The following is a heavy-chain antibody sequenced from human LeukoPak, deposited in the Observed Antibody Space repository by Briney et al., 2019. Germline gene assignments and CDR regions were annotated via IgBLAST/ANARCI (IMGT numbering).Heavy chain of an antibody. D-gene: IGHD3-10*01. Sequence: GGSLRLSCAASGFTFSSYSMNWVRQAPGKGLEWVSYISSSSSTIYYADSVKGRFTISRDNAKNSLYLQMNSLRAEDTAVYYCAREYYYGSGSYGDYWGQGTLVTVSS. CDR2: ISSSSSTI. V-gene: IGHV3-48*04. CDR1: GFTFSSYS. J-gene: IGHJ4*02. CDR3: AREYYYGSGSYGDY.